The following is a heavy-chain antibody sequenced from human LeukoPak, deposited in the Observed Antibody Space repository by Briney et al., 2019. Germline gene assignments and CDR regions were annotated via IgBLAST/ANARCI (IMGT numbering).Heavy chain of an antibody. CDR1: GGTFSSYA. D-gene: IGHD1-1*01. CDR3: ARDGYNYQLDY. V-gene: IGHV1-18*01. Sequence: ASVKVSCKASGGTFSSYAISWVRQAPGQGLEWMGWISAYNGNTNYAQKLQGRVTMTTDTSTSTAYMELRSLRSDDTAVYYCARDGYNYQLDYWGQGTLVTVSS. J-gene: IGHJ4*02. CDR2: ISAYNGNT.